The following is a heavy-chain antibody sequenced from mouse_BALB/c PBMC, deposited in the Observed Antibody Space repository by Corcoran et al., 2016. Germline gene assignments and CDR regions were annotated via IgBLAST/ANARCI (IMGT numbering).Heavy chain of an antibody. J-gene: IGHJ3*01. Sequence: EVLLQQSGPELVKPGASVKIPCKASGYTFNDYNMDWVKQSHGKSLEWIGDINPNNGGTIYNQKFKGKATLTVDKSSSTAYMELRSLTSEDTAVYYCARRGYGYPAYWGQGTLVTVSA. D-gene: IGHD2-2*01. CDR3: ARRGYGYPAY. CDR2: INPNNGGT. V-gene: IGHV1-18*01. CDR1: GYTFNDYN.